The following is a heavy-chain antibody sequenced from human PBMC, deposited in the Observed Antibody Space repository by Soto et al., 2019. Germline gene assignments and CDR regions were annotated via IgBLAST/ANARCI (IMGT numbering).Heavy chain of an antibody. D-gene: IGHD3-10*01. CDR3: ARMRRGLTFDP. J-gene: IGHJ5*02. Sequence: QVQLQESGPGLVKPSETLSLTCTVSGGSVSSGSYYWSWIRQPPGKGLEWIGYIYYSGSTNYNPSLKSRVTISVDTSKNQFSLTRSSVTAADTAVYYCARMRRGLTFDPWGQGTLVTVSS. CDR1: GGSVSSGSYY. CDR2: IYYSGST. V-gene: IGHV4-61*01.